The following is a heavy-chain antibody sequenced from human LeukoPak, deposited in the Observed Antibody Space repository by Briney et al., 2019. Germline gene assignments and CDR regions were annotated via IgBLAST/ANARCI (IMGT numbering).Heavy chain of an antibody. CDR2: MNPNSGNT. CDR3: ARGESSSWYQLRGGGFDY. J-gene: IGHJ4*02. D-gene: IGHD6-13*01. Sequence: ASVKVSCKASGYTFTSYDINWVRQATGQGLEWMGWMNPNSGNTGYAQKFQGRVTMTRNTSISTAYMELSSLRSEDTAVYYCARGESSSWYQLRGGGFDYWGQGTLVTVSS. V-gene: IGHV1-8*01. CDR1: GYTFTSYD.